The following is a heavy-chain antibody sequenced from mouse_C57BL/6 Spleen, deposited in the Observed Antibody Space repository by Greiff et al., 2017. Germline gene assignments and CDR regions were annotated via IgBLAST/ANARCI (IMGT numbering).Heavy chain of an antibody. V-gene: IGHV5-16*01. CDR1: GFTFSDYY. D-gene: IGHD1-1*01. J-gene: IGHJ2*01. CDR3: ARERHYYGSSYGSFDY. Sequence: EVMLVASEGGLVQPGSSMKLSCTASGFTFSDYYMAWVRQVPEKGLEWVANINYDGSSTYYLDSLKSHFIISRDNAKNILYLQMSSLKSEDTATYYCARERHYYGSSYGSFDYWGQGTTLTVSS. CDR2: INYDGSST.